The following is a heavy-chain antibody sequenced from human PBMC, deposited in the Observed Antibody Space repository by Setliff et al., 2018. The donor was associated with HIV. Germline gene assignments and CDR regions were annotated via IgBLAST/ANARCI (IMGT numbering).Heavy chain of an antibody. CDR2: ISAHNGHT. D-gene: IGHD4-4*01. J-gene: IGHJ4*02. CDR3: AKTSPKDGYSSDF. V-gene: IGHV1-18*01. Sequence: GASVKVSCKASGYTFTSYAISWVRQAPGQGLEWMGWISAHNGHTNYAQKFQDRVTMTTDTSTNTAYMELSSLGSDDTAVYYCAKTSPKDGYSSDFWGQGTPVTVSS. CDR1: GYTFTSYA.